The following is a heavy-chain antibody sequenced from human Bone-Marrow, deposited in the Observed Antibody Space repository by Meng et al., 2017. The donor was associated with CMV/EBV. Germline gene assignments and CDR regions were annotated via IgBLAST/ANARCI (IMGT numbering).Heavy chain of an antibody. CDR2: INWNGGST. CDR1: GFTFDDYG. Sequence: GESLKISCAASGFTFDDYGMSWVRQAPGKGLEWVSGINWNGGSTAYADSVKGRFTISRDNAKTSLYLQMNSLRAEDTDLSHCARSSTEAWYFDLWGRGTLVTVSS. V-gene: IGHV3-20*01. D-gene: IGHD4-17*01. J-gene: IGHJ2*01. CDR3: ARSSTEAWYFDL.